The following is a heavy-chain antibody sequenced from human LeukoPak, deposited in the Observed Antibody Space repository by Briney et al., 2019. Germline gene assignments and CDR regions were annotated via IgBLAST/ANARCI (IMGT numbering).Heavy chain of an antibody. CDR1: GFTFSVYW. CDR3: AKDMVRGYYFDC. Sequence: GGSLRLSCAASGFTFSVYWMHWVCQAPGKGPVWVSRIKTDGSLTDYADFVNGRFTISRDNAKNTLYLQMNSRRAEDTAVYFCAKDMVRGYYFDCWGQGTLITVSS. CDR2: IKTDGSLT. V-gene: IGHV3-74*01. J-gene: IGHJ4*02. D-gene: IGHD3-10*01.